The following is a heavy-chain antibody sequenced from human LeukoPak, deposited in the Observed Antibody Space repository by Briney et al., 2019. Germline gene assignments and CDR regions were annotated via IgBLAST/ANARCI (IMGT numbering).Heavy chain of an antibody. V-gene: IGHV1-2*06. D-gene: IGHD6-6*01. Sequence: GASVKVSCKASGYTFTGYYMRWVRQAPGQGLEWMGRINPNSGGTNYAQKFQGRVTMTRDTSISTAYMELSRLRSDDTAVYYCAKDLGSSPTHDWGQGTLVTVSS. J-gene: IGHJ4*02. CDR3: AKDLGSSPTHD. CDR2: INPNSGGT. CDR1: GYTFTGYY.